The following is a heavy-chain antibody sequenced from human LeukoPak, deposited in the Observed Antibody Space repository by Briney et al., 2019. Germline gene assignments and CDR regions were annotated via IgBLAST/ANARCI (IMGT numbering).Heavy chain of an antibody. CDR2: IYDSGST. CDR3: ARDTRAAGWYLDY. CDR1: GGSISSYC. D-gene: IGHD6-19*01. J-gene: IGHJ4*02. V-gene: IGHV4-59*01. Sequence: SETLSLTCTVSGGSISSYCWSWIRQPPGKGLEWIGYIYDSGSTNYNPSLKSRVTISVDTSKNQFSLKLSSVTAADTAVYYCARDTRAAGWYLDYWGEGTQVTVSS.